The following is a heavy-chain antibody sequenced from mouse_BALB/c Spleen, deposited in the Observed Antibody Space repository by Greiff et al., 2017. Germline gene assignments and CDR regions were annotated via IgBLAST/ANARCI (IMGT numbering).Heavy chain of an antibody. D-gene: IGHD4-1*01. CDR3: ATNWDVDY. CDR1: GYTFTSYW. V-gene: IGHV1-69*02. J-gene: IGHJ2*01. Sequence: VQLQQPGAELVRPGASVKLSCKASGYTFTSYWINWVKQRPGQGLEWIGNIYPSDSYTNYNQKFKDKATLTADKSSSTAYMQLSSPTSEDSAVYYCATNWDVDYWGQGTTLTVSS. CDR2: IYPSDSYT.